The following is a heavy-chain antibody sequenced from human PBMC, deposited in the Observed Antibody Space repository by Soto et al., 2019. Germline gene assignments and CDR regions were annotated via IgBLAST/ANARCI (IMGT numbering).Heavy chain of an antibody. CDR1: GFSFGSYE. D-gene: IGHD4-17*01. CDR2: SSYDGSIN. J-gene: IGHJ6*02. CDR3: VRRSTVSYYAVDV. Sequence: GGSLRLSCAGSGFSFGSYEMHWVRQAPGKGLEWVTFSSYDGSINYYADSVKGRFTMSRDNPKNLLYLQMNSLRTEVTAVYYCVRRSTVSYYAVDVWGQGTTVTVSS. V-gene: IGHV3-30*04.